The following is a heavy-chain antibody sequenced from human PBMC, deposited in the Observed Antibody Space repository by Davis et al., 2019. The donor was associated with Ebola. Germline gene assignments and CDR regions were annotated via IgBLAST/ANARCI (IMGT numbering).Heavy chain of an antibody. V-gene: IGHV4-59*01. D-gene: IGHD1-26*01. CDR3: ARLRVGYGMDV. J-gene: IGHJ6*02. Sequence: MPSETLSLTCTVSGGSISSYYWSWIRQPPGKGLEWIGEIYHSGSTNYNPSLKSRVTISVDKSKNQFSLKLSSVTAADTAVYYCARLRVGYGMDVWGQGTTVTVSS. CDR1: GGSISSYY. CDR2: IYHSGST.